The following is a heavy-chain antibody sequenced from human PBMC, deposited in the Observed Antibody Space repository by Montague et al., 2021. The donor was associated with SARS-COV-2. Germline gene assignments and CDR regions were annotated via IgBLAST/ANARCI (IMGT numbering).Heavy chain of an antibody. V-gene: IGHV4-61*02. CDR2: VYTSGST. J-gene: IGHJ4*02. CDR1: GGSVATGEYF. Sequence: TLSLTCTVSGGSVATGEYFWNWIRQPAGKGLEWIGRVYTSGSTTYIPSLNSRLTISLDASKNRISLNLSSVTATDTAVYYCARSSGSSYTVRFDAWGQGTMVTVSS. D-gene: IGHD1-26*01. CDR3: ARSSGSSYTVRFDA.